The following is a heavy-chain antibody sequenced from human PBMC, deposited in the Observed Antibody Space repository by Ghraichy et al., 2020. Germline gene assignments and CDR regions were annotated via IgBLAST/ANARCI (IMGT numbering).Heavy chain of an antibody. CDR2: ISYDGSNK. CDR1: GFTFSSYG. J-gene: IGHJ6*02. Sequence: GGSLRPSCAASGFTFSSYGMHWVRQAPGKGLEWVAVISYDGSNKYYADSVKGRFTISRDNSKNTLYLQMNSLRAEDTAVYYCAKSRYCSSTSCYHYYYGMDVWGQGTTVTVSS. D-gene: IGHD2-2*01. V-gene: IGHV3-30*18. CDR3: AKSRYCSSTSCYHYYYGMDV.